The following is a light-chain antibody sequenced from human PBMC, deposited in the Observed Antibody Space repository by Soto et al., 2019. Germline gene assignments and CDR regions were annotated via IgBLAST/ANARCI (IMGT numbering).Light chain of an antibody. CDR1: QSISSW. CDR2: KAS. V-gene: IGKV1-5*03. CDR3: QQYNSYSLWT. J-gene: IGKJ1*01. Sequence: RMTQSPATVSASVGDRVTITCRASQSISSWLAWYQQKPGKAPKLLIYKASSLESGVPSRFSGSGSGTEFTLTISSLQPDDFATYYCQQYNSYSLWTFGQGTKVDIK.